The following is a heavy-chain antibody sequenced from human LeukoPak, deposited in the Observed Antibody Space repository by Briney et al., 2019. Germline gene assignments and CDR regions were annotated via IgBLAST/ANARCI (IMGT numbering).Heavy chain of an antibody. V-gene: IGHV3-66*01. D-gene: IGHD4-23*01. CDR2: IFASGIK. Sequence: PGGSLRLSCAASRFTVNANYMSWVRQAPGKGLEWITIIFASGIKYYADSVKDRFTISRDNSKNVLYLQMNGLRAEDTAVYYCAKDAYGGGAVGYFDYWGQGTLVTVSS. CDR1: RFTVNANY. J-gene: IGHJ4*02. CDR3: AKDAYGGGAVGYFDY.